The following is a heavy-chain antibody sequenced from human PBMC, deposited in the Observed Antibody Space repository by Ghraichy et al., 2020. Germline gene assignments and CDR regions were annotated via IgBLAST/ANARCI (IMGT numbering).Heavy chain of an antibody. CDR3: AQTYYDSSVPWGGNYWYFDL. D-gene: IGHD3-22*01. J-gene: IGHJ2*01. V-gene: IGHV4-39*01. Sequence: SETLSLTCTVSGGSISSSSYYWGWIRQPPGKGLEWIGNIYYSGSTYYNPSLKSRVTISVDTSKNQFSLKLSSVTAADTAVYYCAQTYYDSSVPWGGNYWYFDLWGRGTLVTVSS. CDR1: GGSISSSSYY. CDR2: IYYSGST.